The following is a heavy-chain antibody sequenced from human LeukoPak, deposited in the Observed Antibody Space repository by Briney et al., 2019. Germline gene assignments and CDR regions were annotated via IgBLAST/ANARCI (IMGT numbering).Heavy chain of an antibody. Sequence: GSLRLSCAASGFTFSSYAMSWIRQPPGKGLEWIGEINHSGSTNYNPSLKSRVTISVDTSKSQFSLKLSSVTAADTAVYYCATTTVTTFGYWGQGTLVTVSS. CDR2: INHSGST. CDR3: ATTTVTTFGY. V-gene: IGHV4-34*08. J-gene: IGHJ4*02. CDR1: GFTFSSYA. D-gene: IGHD4-17*01.